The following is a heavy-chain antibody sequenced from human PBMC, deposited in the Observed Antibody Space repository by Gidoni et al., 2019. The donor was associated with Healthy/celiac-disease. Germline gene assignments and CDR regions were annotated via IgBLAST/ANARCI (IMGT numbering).Heavy chain of an antibody. CDR3: ARDVPHDY. D-gene: IGHD6-6*01. V-gene: IGHV1-69*09. CDR2: LIPILGIT. CDR1: GGTFTSGA. J-gene: IGHJ4*02. Sequence: QVQLVQSGAEVKKPGSSVKVSCKASGGTFTSGAINWVRQAPGPGLEWMGRLIPILGITDYARKFQGRATITAGKSTNTAYMELSSLTSDDTAVYYCARDVPHDYWGQGTLVTVSS.